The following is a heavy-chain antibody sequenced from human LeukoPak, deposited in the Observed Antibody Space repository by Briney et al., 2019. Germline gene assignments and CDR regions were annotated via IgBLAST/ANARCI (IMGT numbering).Heavy chain of an antibody. CDR1: GGTFSSYA. CDR3: ARDSLGYDSSGYYFRGFDY. Sequence: GSSVKVSCKASGGTFSSYAISWVRQAPGQGLEWMGRIIPIFGTANYAQKFQGRVTITTDESTSTAYMELSSLRSEDTAVHYCARDSLGYDSSGYYFRGFDYWGQGTLVTVSS. CDR2: IIPIFGTA. D-gene: IGHD3-22*01. J-gene: IGHJ4*02. V-gene: IGHV1-69*05.